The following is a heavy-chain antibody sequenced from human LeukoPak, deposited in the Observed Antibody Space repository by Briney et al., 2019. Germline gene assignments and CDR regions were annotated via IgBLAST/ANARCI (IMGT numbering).Heavy chain of an antibody. D-gene: IGHD4-11*01. CDR2: INQDGSDK. CDR3: ARDRRSDGLHFDY. Sequence: GGSLRLSCAASGFAFNTYWMTWVRQAPGKGLEWVANINQDGSDKYYVDSVKGRFTFSRDNAKNSLYLQMNSLRAEDTAVYYYARDRRSDGLHFDYWGQGILVTVSS. V-gene: IGHV3-7*01. CDR1: GFAFNTYW. J-gene: IGHJ4*02.